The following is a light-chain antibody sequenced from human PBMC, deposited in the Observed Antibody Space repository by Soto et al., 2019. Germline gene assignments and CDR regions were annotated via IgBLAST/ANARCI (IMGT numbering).Light chain of an antibody. CDR2: DVS. Sequence: SALTQPRSVSGSPGQSVIISCTGTSSDIGSYNYVSWYQQHPGKAPKVMIYDVSKRPSGVPDRLSGSKSGNTASLIISGLQAEDEADYYCCSYAGSYTYVFGSGTKVTVL. J-gene: IGLJ1*01. CDR1: SSDIGSYNY. CDR3: CSYAGSYTYV. V-gene: IGLV2-11*01.